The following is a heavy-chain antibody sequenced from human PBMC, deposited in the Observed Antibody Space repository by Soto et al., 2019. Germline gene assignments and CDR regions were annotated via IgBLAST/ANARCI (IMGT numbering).Heavy chain of an antibody. J-gene: IGHJ6*03. V-gene: IGHV1-3*01. Sequence: QVQLVQSGAEVEKPGASVKVSCKASGYTFTNYAVHWVRQAPGQRLEWMGWINAGNGNTRYSQKFQGRVTITRDTSARIAYMELSSLRSEDTAVYYCARGHLAVVPVASWYFYMDVWGKGTTVTVSS. D-gene: IGHD2-2*01. CDR1: GYTFTNYA. CDR2: INAGNGNT. CDR3: ARGHLAVVPVASWYFYMDV.